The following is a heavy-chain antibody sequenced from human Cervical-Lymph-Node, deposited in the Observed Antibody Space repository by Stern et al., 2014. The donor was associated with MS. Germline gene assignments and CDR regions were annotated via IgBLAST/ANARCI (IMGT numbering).Heavy chain of an antibody. V-gene: IGHV4-59*01. CDR1: GGSISSYY. J-gene: IGHJ5*02. Sequence: HVQLQESGPGLVKPSETLSLTCTVSGGSISSYYWSWIRQPPGKGLEWIGYIYYSGSTNYNPSLKSRVTISVDTSKNQFSLKLSSVTAADTAVYYCARVGGQWLSLIDPWGQGTLVTVSS. CDR3: ARVGGQWLSLIDP. D-gene: IGHD6-19*01. CDR2: IYYSGST.